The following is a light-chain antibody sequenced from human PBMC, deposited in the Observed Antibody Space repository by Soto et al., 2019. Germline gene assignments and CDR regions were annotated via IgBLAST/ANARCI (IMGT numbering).Light chain of an antibody. V-gene: IGLV1-44*01. Sequence: QPVLTQPPSASGTPGQRVTISCSGSSSNIGSNTVNWYQQLPGTAPKLLIYSNNQRPSGVPDRFSGSKSGTSAYLAISGLQSEDEADYYCAAWDDSLNGPNWVFGGGTKRTVL. CDR1: SSNIGSNT. CDR2: SNN. CDR3: AAWDDSLNGPNWV. J-gene: IGLJ3*02.